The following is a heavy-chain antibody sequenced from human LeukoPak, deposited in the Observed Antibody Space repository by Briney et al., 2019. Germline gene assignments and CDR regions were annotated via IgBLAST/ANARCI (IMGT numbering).Heavy chain of an antibody. CDR3: ARGGSVGVSGL. D-gene: IGHD2-15*01. CDR1: GYTFTSYY. Sequence: GASVKVSFEASGYTFTSYYMHWVRQAPGQGLEWMGIINPSGGSTSYAQKFQGRVTMTRDTSTSTVYMELSSLRSEDTAVYYCARGGSVGVSGLWGRGTLVTVSS. CDR2: INPSGGST. V-gene: IGHV1-46*01. J-gene: IGHJ2*01.